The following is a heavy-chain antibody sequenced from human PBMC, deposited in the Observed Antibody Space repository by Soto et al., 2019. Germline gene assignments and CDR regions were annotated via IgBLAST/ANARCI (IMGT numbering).Heavy chain of an antibody. D-gene: IGHD3-3*01. Sequence: PSETLSLTCTVSGGSISSSSDYWGWIRQPPGKGLEWIGSIYYSGSTYYNPSLKSRVTISVDTSKNQFSLKLSSVTAADTAVYYCARLGITIFGPVFDYWGQGTQVTVSS. J-gene: IGHJ4*02. CDR1: GGSISSSSDY. CDR3: ARLGITIFGPVFDY. V-gene: IGHV4-39*01. CDR2: IYYSGST.